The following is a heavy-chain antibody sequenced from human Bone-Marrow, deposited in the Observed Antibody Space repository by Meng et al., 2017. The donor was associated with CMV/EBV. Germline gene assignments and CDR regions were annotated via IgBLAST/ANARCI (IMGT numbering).Heavy chain of an antibody. CDR2: INPILGIA. Sequence: SVKVSCKASGGTFSSYTISWVRQAPGQGLEWMGRINPILGIANYAQKFQGRVTITADKSTSTAYMELSSLRSEDTAVYYCARDFSAWGGKHYYGMDVWGQGTTVTVSS. CDR1: GGTFSSYT. CDR3: ARDFSAWGGKHYYGMDV. V-gene: IGHV1-69*04. J-gene: IGHJ6*02. D-gene: IGHD4-23*01.